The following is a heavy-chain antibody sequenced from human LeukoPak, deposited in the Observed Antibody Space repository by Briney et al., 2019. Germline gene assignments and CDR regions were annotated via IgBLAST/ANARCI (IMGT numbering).Heavy chain of an antibody. V-gene: IGHV1-69*05. CDR2: IIPIFGTA. CDR1: GGTFSSYA. CDR3: AGGRDGYNSRYY. Sequence: SVKVSCKSSGGTFSSYAISWVRQAPGQGLEWMGGIIPIFGTANYAQKFQGRVTITTDESTSTAYMELSSLRSEDTAVYYCAGGRDGYNSRYYWGQGTLVTVSS. J-gene: IGHJ4*02. D-gene: IGHD5-24*01.